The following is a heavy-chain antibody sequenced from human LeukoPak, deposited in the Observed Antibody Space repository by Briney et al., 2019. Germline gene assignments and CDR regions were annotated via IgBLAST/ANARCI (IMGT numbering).Heavy chain of an antibody. Sequence: GGSLRLSCAASGFTFSNYWMGWVRQAPGKGLGWVANIKEDGSDKYYEDSVKGRFIISRDNAKNSLFLQMSSPRAEDTAVYYCARTYPGIALAGTFDYWGQGTLVTVSS. D-gene: IGHD6-19*01. J-gene: IGHJ4*02. V-gene: IGHV3-7*01. CDR1: GFTFSNYW. CDR3: ARTYPGIALAGTFDY. CDR2: IKEDGSDK.